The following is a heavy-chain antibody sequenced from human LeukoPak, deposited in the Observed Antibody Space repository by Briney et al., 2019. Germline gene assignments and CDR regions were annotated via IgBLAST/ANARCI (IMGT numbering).Heavy chain of an antibody. CDR1: GFTFSSYG. CDR3: AKDLVPAAISAFDI. D-gene: IGHD2-2*01. CDR2: IRYDGSNK. V-gene: IGHV3-30*02. Sequence: GGSLRLSCAASGFTFSSYGMHWVRQAPGKGLEWVAFIRYDGSNKYHADSVKGRFTISRDNSKNTLYLQMNSLRAEDTAVYYCAKDLVPAAISAFDIWGQGTMVTVSS. J-gene: IGHJ3*02.